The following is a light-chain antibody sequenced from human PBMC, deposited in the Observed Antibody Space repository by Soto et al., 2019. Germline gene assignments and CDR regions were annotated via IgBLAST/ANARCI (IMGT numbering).Light chain of an antibody. Sequence: EIVLTQSPGTLSLSPGERATLSCRASESVSSTSLAWYQQKPGQAPRLLMYGVSSRATGIPDRFSGSGSGTGFTLTINRLEPEDFAVYFCQQYDNSVWTFGQGTKVDI. J-gene: IGKJ1*01. CDR2: GVS. V-gene: IGKV3-20*01. CDR1: ESVSSTS. CDR3: QQYDNSVWT.